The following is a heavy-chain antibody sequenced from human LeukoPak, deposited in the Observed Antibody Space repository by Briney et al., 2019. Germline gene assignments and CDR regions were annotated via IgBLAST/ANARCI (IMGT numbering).Heavy chain of an antibody. CDR2: IIPIFGTA. J-gene: IGHJ6*02. Sequence: SVKVSCKASGGTFSSYAISWVRQAPGQGLEWMGGIIPIFGTANYAQKFQGRVTITADESTSTAYMELSSLRSEDTAVYYCARATEPDRIIAVLPVYYYGMDVWGQGTTVTVSS. CDR1: GGTFSSYA. CDR3: ARATEPDRIIAVLPVYYYGMDV. D-gene: IGHD2/OR15-2a*01. V-gene: IGHV1-69*13.